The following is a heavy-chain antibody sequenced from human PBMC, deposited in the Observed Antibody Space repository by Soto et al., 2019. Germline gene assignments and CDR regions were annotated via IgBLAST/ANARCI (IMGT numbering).Heavy chain of an antibody. CDR2: ISWNSDSI. Sequence: EVQLVESGGGLVQPGRSLRLSCAASGFTFDDYAMHWVRQAPGKGLEWVSGISWNSDSIGYADSVKGRFTISRENAKNSLYLQMNSLRPEDTALYYCAKDFGYSGYDFGGFDYWGQGTQVTVSS. CDR3: AKDFGYSGYDFGGFDY. D-gene: IGHD5-12*01. V-gene: IGHV3-9*01. CDR1: GFTFDDYA. J-gene: IGHJ4*02.